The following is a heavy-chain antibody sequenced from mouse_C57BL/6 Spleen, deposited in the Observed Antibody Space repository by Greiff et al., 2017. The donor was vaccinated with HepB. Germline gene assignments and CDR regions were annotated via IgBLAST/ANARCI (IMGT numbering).Heavy chain of an antibody. CDR1: GYTFTEYT. CDR3: ARHEVTTVVATDYYAMDY. J-gene: IGHJ4*01. V-gene: IGHV1-62-2*01. Sequence: VQRVESGAELVKPGASVKLSCKASGYTFTEYTIHWVKQRSGQGLEWIGWFYPGSGSIKYNEKFKDKATLTADKSSSTVYMELSRLTSEDSAVYFCARHEVTTVVATDYYAMDYWGQGTSVTVSS. CDR2: FYPGSGSI. D-gene: IGHD1-1*01.